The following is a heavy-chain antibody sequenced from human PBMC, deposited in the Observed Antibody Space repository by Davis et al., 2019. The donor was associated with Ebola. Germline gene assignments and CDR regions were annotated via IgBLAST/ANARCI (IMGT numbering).Heavy chain of an antibody. CDR2: ISHDASSE. J-gene: IGHJ4*02. D-gene: IGHD3-22*01. Sequence: PGGSLRLSCVASGFIIFGSAMYWVRQAPGKGLEWVATISHDASSEFYADSVKGRFTISTDTSKNTLYLQMNSLRGEDTADYYCASHDSSGAIDYWGQGTIVTVSS. CDR3: ASHDSSGAIDY. V-gene: IGHV3-30-3*01. CDR1: GFIIFGSA.